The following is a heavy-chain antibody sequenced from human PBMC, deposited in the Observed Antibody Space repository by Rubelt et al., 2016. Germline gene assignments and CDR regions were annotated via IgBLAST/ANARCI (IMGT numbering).Heavy chain of an antibody. CDR1: GDSINSAYW. CDR2: IHHSGST. J-gene: IGHJ6*02. V-gene: IGHV4-4*02. CDR3: ARAGGSFASGPYYYGMDV. D-gene: IGHD3-16*01. Sequence: QVQLQESSPGLVKPSGTLSLTCAVSGDSINSAYWWSWVRQSPGKGLEWIGEIHHSGSTNYNPSLKSRVTISVDKPKNLFSLRLSSVTAAETAVYHCARAGGSFASGPYYYGMDVWGQGTTVIVSS.